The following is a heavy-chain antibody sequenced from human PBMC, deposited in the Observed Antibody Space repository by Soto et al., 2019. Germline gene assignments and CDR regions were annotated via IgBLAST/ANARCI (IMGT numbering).Heavy chain of an antibody. Sequence: PGGSLRLSCAASGFTFSSYAMSWVRQAPGKGLEWVSAIGGSGGSTYYADSVKGRFTISRDNSKNTLYLQMNSLRAEDTAVYYCAKEEVVTTLNYYYCYGMDVWGQGTTVTVSS. CDR1: GFTFSSYA. CDR2: IGGSGGST. V-gene: IGHV3-23*01. D-gene: IGHD2-15*01. J-gene: IGHJ6*02. CDR3: AKEEVVTTLNYYYCYGMDV.